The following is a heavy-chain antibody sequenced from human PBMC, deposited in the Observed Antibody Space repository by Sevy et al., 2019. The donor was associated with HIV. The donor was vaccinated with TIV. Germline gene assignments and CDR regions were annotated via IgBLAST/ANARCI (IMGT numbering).Heavy chain of an antibody. CDR3: SRDLRLRGYSYGCFDY. V-gene: IGHV1-2*02. Sequence: ASVKVSCKASGYTFTGQYIHWVRQAPGQGLEWMGWINPNSGDTKYAQEFKGRVTMTRDTSISTAYMELSGLKSDDTAVYYCSRDLRLRGYSYGCFDYWGQRTLVTVSS. J-gene: IGHJ4*02. CDR2: INPNSGDT. D-gene: IGHD5-18*01. CDR1: GYTFTGQY.